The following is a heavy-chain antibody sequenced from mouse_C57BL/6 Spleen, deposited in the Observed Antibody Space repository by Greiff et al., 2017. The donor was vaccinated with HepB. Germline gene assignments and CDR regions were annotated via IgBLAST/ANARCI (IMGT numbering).Heavy chain of an antibody. V-gene: IGHV5-4*01. CDR1: GFTFSSYA. J-gene: IGHJ2*01. CDR2: ISDGGSYT. Sequence: EVQLVESGGGLVKPGGSLKLSCAASGFTFSSYAMSWVRQTPEKRLEWVATISDGGSYTYYPDNVKGRFTISRDNAKNNLYLQMSHLKSEDTAMYYCARALTCFDYWGQGTTLTVSS. CDR3: ARALTCFDY. D-gene: IGHD4-1*01.